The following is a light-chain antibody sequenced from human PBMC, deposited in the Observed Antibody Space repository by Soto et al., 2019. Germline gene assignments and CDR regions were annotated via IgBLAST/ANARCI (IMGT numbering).Light chain of an antibody. CDR3: SSYAGSNNLL. CDR2: EVS. J-gene: IGLJ2*01. Sequence: QSALTQPPSASGSPGQSVTISCTGTSSDVGAYKYVSCYQHHPGKAPKLMIYEVSKRPSGVPDRFSGSKSANTASLTVSGLHAEDEADYYCSSYAGSNNLLFGGGTKLTVL. V-gene: IGLV2-8*01. CDR1: SSDVGAYKY.